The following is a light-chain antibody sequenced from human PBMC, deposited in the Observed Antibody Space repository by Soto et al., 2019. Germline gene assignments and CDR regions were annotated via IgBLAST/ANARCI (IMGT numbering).Light chain of an antibody. J-gene: IGLJ1*01. CDR1: SSDVGSYNL. Sequence: QSVLTQPASVSGSPGQSITISCTGTSSDVGSYNLVSWYQQHPGKAPKLMIYEDTKRPSGLSNRFSGSKSGYTASLTISGLRADDEADYYCCSYAGSSTYVFGTGTKLTVL. CDR2: EDT. CDR3: CSYAGSSTYV. V-gene: IGLV2-23*01.